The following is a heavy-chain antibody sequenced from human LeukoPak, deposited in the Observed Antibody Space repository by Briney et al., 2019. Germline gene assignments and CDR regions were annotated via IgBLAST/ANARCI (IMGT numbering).Heavy chain of an antibody. CDR2: ISSSSSYI. V-gene: IGHV3-21*01. J-gene: IGHJ4*02. Sequence: GGSLRLSCAASGFTFSSYWMSWVRQAPGKGLEWVSSISSSSSYIYYADSVKGRFTISRDNAQNSLYLQMNSLRAEDTAVYYCARDFGARGWLDYWGQGTLVTVSS. CDR1: GFTFSSYW. CDR3: ARDFGARGWLDY. D-gene: IGHD6-19*01.